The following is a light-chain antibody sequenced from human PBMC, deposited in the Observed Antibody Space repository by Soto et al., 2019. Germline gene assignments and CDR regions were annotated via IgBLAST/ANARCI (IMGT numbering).Light chain of an antibody. Sequence: DVVRTRAANSLAVSLGERASLSCTSRQSVLYSSANKDYIAWYQQKPGQPPKLLIYWASTRQSRVPERFSGSGSGTDFTLTITSLQAGDVAVYYCQQYHSTPITFGQGTRPEIK. CDR1: QSVLYSSANKDY. V-gene: IGKV4-1*01. CDR3: QQYHSTPIT. CDR2: WAS. J-gene: IGKJ5*01.